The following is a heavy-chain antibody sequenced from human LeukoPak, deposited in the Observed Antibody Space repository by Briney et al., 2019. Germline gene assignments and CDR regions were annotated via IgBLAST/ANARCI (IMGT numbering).Heavy chain of an antibody. V-gene: IGHV4-39*01. CDR3: ARHFDY. CDR2: IFYTGSP. Sequence: SETLSLTCTVSGDSISSSGYYWGWIRQPPGKGLEWIGSIFYTGSPSYTPPLNSRVTISVDASKNQFSLKLSSVTAADTAVYYCARHFDYWGQGTLVTVSS. CDR1: GDSISSSGYY. J-gene: IGHJ4*02.